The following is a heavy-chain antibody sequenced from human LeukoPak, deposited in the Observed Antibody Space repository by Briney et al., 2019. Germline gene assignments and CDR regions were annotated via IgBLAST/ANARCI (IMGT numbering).Heavy chain of an antibody. D-gene: IGHD2-2*01. J-gene: IGHJ6*03. CDR2: ITTTSTYI. CDR3: ARAISRDRYCSSTSCYYYYMDV. V-gene: IGHV3-21*01. CDR1: GFTFSTYS. Sequence: PGWSLRLSCAASGFTFSTYSMNWVRQAPGKGLEWVSSITTTSTYIYYADSVEGRFTISRDNAKHSLYLQMNSLRAEDTAVYYCARAISRDRYCSSTSCYYYYMDVWGIGTTVTVSS.